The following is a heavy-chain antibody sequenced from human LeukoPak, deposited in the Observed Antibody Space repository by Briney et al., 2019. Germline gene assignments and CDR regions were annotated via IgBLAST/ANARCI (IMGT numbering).Heavy chain of an antibody. D-gene: IGHD5-18*01. J-gene: IGHJ4*02. Sequence: GGSLRLSCEGSGFSFSTYAMSWVRQGPGKGLEWVSGFSGDGGSTYYADSVKGRFTISRDNSKNTLYLQMNSLRAEDTAVYYCAKGTAMVSPLDYWGQGILVTVSS. CDR2: FSGDGGST. CDR1: GFSFSTYA. CDR3: AKGTAMVSPLDY. V-gene: IGHV3-23*01.